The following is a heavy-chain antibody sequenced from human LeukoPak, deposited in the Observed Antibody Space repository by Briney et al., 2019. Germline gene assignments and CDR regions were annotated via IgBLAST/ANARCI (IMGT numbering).Heavy chain of an antibody. CDR3: AKDSYYYDSSGYYYSAYYYYGMDV. D-gene: IGHD3-22*01. CDR2: ISYEGSNK. J-gene: IGHJ6*02. Sequence: GGSLRLSCAASGFTFSSYGMHGVRQAPGKGLEWVAVISYEGSNKYYADSVKGRFTITRHNSKNTLYLQMNSLRAEDTAVYYCAKDSYYYDSSGYYYSAYYYYGMDVWGQGTTVTVSS. V-gene: IGHV3-30*18. CDR1: GFTFSSYG.